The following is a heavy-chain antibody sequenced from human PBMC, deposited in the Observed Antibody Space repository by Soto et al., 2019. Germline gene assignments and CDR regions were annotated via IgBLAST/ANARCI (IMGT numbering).Heavy chain of an antibody. CDR2: IIPIFGTA. CDR1: GGTFSSYA. D-gene: IGHD2-2*01. Sequence: SVKVSCKASGGTFSSYAISWVRQAPGQGLEWMGGIIPIFGTANYAQKFQGRVTITADESTSTAYMELSRLRSEDTAVYYCAREPYIVLVPAAIVYYYYGMDVWGQGTTVTVSS. V-gene: IGHV1-69*13. CDR3: AREPYIVLVPAAIVYYYYGMDV. J-gene: IGHJ6*02.